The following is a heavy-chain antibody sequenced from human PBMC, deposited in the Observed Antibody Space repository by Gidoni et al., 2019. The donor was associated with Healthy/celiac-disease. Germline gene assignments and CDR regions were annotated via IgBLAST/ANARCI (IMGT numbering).Heavy chain of an antibody. CDR3: ATVKGSYYDSSGYLGWFDP. D-gene: IGHD3-22*01. CDR1: GYTLTELS. CDR2: FDPEDGET. V-gene: IGHV1-24*01. Sequence: QVQLVQSGAEVKKPGASVKVSCKVSGYTLTELSMHWVRQAPGKGLEWMGGFDPEDGETIYAQKFQGRVTMTEDTSTDTAYMELSSLRSEDTAVYYCATVKGSYYDSSGYLGWFDPWGQGTLVTVSS. J-gene: IGHJ5*02.